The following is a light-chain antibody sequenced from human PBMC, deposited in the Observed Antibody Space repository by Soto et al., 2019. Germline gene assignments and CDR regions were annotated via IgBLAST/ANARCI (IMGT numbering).Light chain of an antibody. CDR3: SSYTSSSTVV. CDR2: DVS. J-gene: IGLJ2*01. V-gene: IGLV2-14*01. CDR1: SSDVGGYNY. Sequence: QSALTQPASVSGSPGQSITISCTGTSSDVGGYNYVSWYHQHPGKAPKLMIYDVSNRPSGVSNRFSGYKSGTTASLTISVLQAEDGADYYWSSYTSSSTVVFGGGTKLTVL.